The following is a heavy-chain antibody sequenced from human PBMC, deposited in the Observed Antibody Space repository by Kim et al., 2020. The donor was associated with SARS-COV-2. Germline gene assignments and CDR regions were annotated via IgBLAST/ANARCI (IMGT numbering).Heavy chain of an antibody. Sequence: SETLSLTCTVSGGSISSGSYYWSWIRQPAGKGLEWIGRIYTSGSTNYNPSLKSRVTISVDTSKNQFSLKLSSVTAADTAVYYCARGGVFTGFDYWGQGTLVTVSS. J-gene: IGHJ4*02. V-gene: IGHV4-61*02. CDR2: IYTSGST. D-gene: IGHD6-13*01. CDR1: GGSISSGSYY. CDR3: ARGGVFTGFDY.